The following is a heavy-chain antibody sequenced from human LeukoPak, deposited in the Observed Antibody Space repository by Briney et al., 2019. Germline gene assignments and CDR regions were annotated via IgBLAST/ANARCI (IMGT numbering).Heavy chain of an antibody. CDR1: GYTFTSYD. Sequence: ASVKVSCKASGYTFTSYDINWVRQATGQGLEWMGWMNPNSGNTGYAQKFQGRVTMTRNTSISTAYMELSSLRSEDTAVYCCARGMGSGSYSAAYYFDYWGQGTLVTVSS. CDR3: ARGMGSGSYSAAYYFDY. CDR2: MNPNSGNT. J-gene: IGHJ4*02. D-gene: IGHD3-22*01. V-gene: IGHV1-8*01.